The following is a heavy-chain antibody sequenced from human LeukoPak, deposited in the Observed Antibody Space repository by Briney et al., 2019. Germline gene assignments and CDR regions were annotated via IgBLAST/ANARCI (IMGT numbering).Heavy chain of an antibody. V-gene: IGHV3-30*18. CDR1: GFTFSRYG. J-gene: IGHJ5*02. D-gene: IGHD2-15*01. CDR2: ISYDGSNK. CDR3: AKNGIVVVVPTNWFDP. Sequence: PGGSLRLSCAASGFTFSRYGMHWVRQAPGKGLGWVAFISYDGSNKYYADSVKGRFIISRDNSKNTLYLQMNSLRAEDTAVYYCAKNGIVVVVPTNWFDPWGQGTLVTVSS.